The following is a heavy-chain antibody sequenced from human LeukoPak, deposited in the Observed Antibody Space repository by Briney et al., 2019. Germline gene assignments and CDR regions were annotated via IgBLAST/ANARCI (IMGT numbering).Heavy chain of an antibody. V-gene: IGHV3-30*02. D-gene: IGHD3-10*01. CDR2: IRYDGSNK. CDR1: GFTFSSYW. J-gene: IGHJ5*02. Sequence: QTGGSLRLSCAASGFTFSSYWMSWVRQAPGKGLEWVAFIRYDGSNKYYADSVKGRFTISRDNSKNTLYLQMNSLRAEDTAVYYCAKDFMRYGSGSYWSWFDPWGQGTLVTVSS. CDR3: AKDFMRYGSGSYWSWFDP.